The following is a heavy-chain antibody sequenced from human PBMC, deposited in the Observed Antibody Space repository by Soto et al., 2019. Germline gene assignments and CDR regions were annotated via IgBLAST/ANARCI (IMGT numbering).Heavy chain of an antibody. D-gene: IGHD2-15*01. CDR3: ARAGYCSGGSCYSGDFDY. CDR1: GGSISSGGYY. J-gene: IGHJ4*02. V-gene: IGHV4-31*03. Sequence: PSETLSLTCTVSGGSISSGGYYWSWIRQHPGKGLEWIGYIYYSGSTYYNPSLKSRVTISVDTSKNQFSLKLSSVTAADTAVYYCARAGYCSGGSCYSGDFDYWGQGTLVTVSS. CDR2: IYYSGST.